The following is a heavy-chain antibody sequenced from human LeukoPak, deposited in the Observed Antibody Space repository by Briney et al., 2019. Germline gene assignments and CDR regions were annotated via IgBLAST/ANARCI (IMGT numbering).Heavy chain of an antibody. D-gene: IGHD1-1*01. Sequence: PGGSLRLSCAASGFTFNDYVMIWVRQAPGKGLEWVSGITASGDRTFYGDSVRGRFTMSRDNSKNTVYLQMNSLRVDDTAVYYCARDQLGAVLYFDYWGQGTLVTVSS. CDR1: GFTFNDYV. V-gene: IGHV3-23*01. J-gene: IGHJ4*02. CDR2: ITASGDRT. CDR3: ARDQLGAVLYFDY.